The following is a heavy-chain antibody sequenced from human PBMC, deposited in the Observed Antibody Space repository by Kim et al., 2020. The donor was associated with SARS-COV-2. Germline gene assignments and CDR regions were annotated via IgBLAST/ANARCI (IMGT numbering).Heavy chain of an antibody. D-gene: IGHD2-15*01. Sequence: GGSLRLSCAASGFTFSSYSMNWVRQAPGKGLEWVSSITSSSSYIYYADSVKGRFTISRDNAKNSLYLQMNSLRAEDTAVYYCARGRAIVATIFACSGGSCHLDYWGQGTLVTVSS. V-gene: IGHV3-21*01. J-gene: IGHJ4*02. CDR1: GFTFSSYS. CDR3: ARGRAIVATIFACSGGSCHLDY. CDR2: ITSSSSYI.